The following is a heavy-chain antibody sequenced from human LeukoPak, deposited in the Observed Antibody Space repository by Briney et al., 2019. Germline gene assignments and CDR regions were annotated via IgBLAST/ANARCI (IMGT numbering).Heavy chain of an antibody. D-gene: IGHD1-26*01. J-gene: IGHJ4*02. CDR2: ISYDGSNK. CDR1: GFTVSSNY. V-gene: IGHV3-30-3*01. CDR3: ARGKWELPYYYFDY. Sequence: GGSLRLSCAVSGFTVSSNYMHWVRQAPGKGLEWVAVISYDGSNKYYADSVKGRFTISRDNSKNTLYLQMNSLRAEDTAVYYCARGKWELPYYYFDYWGQGTLVTVSS.